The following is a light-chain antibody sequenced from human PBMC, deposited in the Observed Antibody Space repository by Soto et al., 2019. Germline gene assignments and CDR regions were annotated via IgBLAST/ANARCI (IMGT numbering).Light chain of an antibody. V-gene: IGKV3-11*01. CDR2: VAS. J-gene: IGKJ4*01. CDR3: QERGRWPRGS. CDR1: QNVDYN. Sequence: EVVLTQSPATLSLSPGERATLSCRASQNVDYNLAWFQQKPGQAPRLLISVASQRAAGIPVRFVGSGSGTDFTLTISSLQPEDFAVYYCQERGRWPRGSFGGGTKVE.